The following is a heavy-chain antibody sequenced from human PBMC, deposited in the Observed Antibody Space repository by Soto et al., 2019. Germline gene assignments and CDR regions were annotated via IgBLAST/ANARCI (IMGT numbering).Heavy chain of an antibody. CDR3: ARLGSGYYDSSGYYYNYFDY. CDR1: GGSISSSSCY. J-gene: IGHJ4*02. D-gene: IGHD3-22*01. CDR2: IYYSGST. V-gene: IGHV4-39*01. Sequence: QLQLQESGPGLVKPSETLSLTCTVSGGSISSSSCYWGWIRQPPGKGLEWIGSIYYSGSTYYNPSLKSRVTISVDTSKNQFSLKLSSVTAADTAVYYCARLGSGYYDSSGYYYNYFDYWGQGTLVTVSS.